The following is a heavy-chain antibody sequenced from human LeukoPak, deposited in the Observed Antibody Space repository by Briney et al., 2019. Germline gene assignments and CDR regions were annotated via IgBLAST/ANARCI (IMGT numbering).Heavy chain of an antibody. J-gene: IGHJ4*02. V-gene: IGHV3-30*02. D-gene: IGHD6-25*01. CDR2: IRYDGSNK. CDR1: GFTFSSYG. CDR3: AKDMAATLDY. Sequence: GGSLRLSCAASGFTFSSYGMHWVRQAPGKGLEWVAFIRYDGSNKYYADSVKGRFTISKDNSKNTLYLQMNSLRAEDTAVYYCAKDMAATLDYWGQGTLVTVSS.